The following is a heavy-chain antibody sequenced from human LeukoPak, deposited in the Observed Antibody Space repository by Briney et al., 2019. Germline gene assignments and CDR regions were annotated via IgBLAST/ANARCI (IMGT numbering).Heavy chain of an antibody. J-gene: IGHJ4*02. CDR3: ARDLSEWWFRD. CDR1: GGTFSSYA. CDR2: IIPIFGTA. D-gene: IGHD2-15*01. V-gene: IGHV1-69*13. Sequence: WASVNVSCKASGGTFSSYAISWVRQAPGQGLEWMGGIIPIFGTANYAQKFQGRVTITADESTSTAYMELSSLRSEDTAVYYCARDLSEWWFRDWGQGTLVTVSS.